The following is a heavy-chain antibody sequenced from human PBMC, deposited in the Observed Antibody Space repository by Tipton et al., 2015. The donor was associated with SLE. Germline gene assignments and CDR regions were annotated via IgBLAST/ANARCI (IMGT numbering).Heavy chain of an antibody. Sequence: TLSFTCTVSGGSISSYYWSWIRQPPGKGLEWIGYIYYSGSTNYNPSLKSRVTISVDTSKNQFSLKLSSVTAADTAVYYCAREVGHYYDSSGYDYWGQGTLVTVSS. CDR1: GGSISSYY. J-gene: IGHJ4*02. D-gene: IGHD3-22*01. CDR3: AREVGHYYDSSGYDY. CDR2: IYYSGST. V-gene: IGHV4-59*01.